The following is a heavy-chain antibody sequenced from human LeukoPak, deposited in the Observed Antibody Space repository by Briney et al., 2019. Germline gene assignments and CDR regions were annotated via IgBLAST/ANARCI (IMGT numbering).Heavy chain of an antibody. CDR1: GFTFSSYS. CDR2: ISSSSSTI. V-gene: IGHV3-48*01. J-gene: IGHJ6*02. CDR3: ARDLDYDSSGYSDYYYGMDV. Sequence: GGSLRLSCAASGFTFSSYSMNWVRQAPGKGLEWVSYISSSSSTIYYADSVKGRFTISRDNAKNSLYLQMNSPRAEDTAVYYCARDLDYDSSGYSDYYYGMDVWGQGTTVTVSS. D-gene: IGHD3-22*01.